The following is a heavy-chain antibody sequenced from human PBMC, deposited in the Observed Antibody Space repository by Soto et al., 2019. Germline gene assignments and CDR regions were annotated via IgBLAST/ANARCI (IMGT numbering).Heavy chain of an antibody. CDR3: AREGDCSGGSCAGGDYYGMDV. V-gene: IGHV1-46*01. CDR2: INPSGGST. CDR1: GYTFTSNY. D-gene: IGHD2-15*01. Sequence: QVQLVQSGAEVKQPGASVKVSCRTSGYTFTSNYIHWVRRAPGQGFEWMGIINPSGGSTSYAQKFQGRVTMTRDTSTTTVYMELSSLRSEETAVYYCAREGDCSGGSCAGGDYYGMDVWGQGTTVTVSS. J-gene: IGHJ6*02.